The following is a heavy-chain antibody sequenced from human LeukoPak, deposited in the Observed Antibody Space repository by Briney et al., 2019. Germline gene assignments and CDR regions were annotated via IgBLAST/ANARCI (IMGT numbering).Heavy chain of an antibody. Sequence: GASVKASCKASGYTFTGYYIHWVRQAPGQGLEWMGWINPNSGGTNYAQKFQGRVTMTRDTSISTAYMELSRLTSDDTAVYSCARDQPMTTGGHYGMDVWGQGTTVTVS. CDR1: GYTFTGYY. V-gene: IGHV1-2*02. CDR3: ARDQPMTTGGHYGMDV. CDR2: INPNSGGT. D-gene: IGHD4-11*01. J-gene: IGHJ6*02.